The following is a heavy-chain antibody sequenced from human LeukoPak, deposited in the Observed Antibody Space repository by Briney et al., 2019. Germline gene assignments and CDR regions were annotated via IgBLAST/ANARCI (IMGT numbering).Heavy chain of an antibody. CDR2: IYYSGST. J-gene: IGHJ6*02. D-gene: IGHD3-3*01. CDR1: GGSISSGGYS. Sequence: SQTLSLTCAVSGGSISSGGYSWSWIRQPPGKGLEWIGHIYYSGSTNYNPSLKSRVTISIDTSKNQFSLKLSSVTAADTAVYYCARGRNYDFWSGYYRPPDYYYGMDVWGQGTTVTVYS. V-gene: IGHV4-30-4*07. CDR3: ARGRNYDFWSGYYRPPDYYYGMDV.